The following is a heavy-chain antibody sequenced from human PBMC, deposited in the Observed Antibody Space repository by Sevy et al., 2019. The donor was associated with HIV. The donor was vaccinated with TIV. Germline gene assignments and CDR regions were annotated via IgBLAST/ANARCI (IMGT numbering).Heavy chain of an antibody. V-gene: IGHV4-4*07. D-gene: IGHD3-3*01. Sequence: SETLSLTCTVSGGSISCYYWSWIRQSAGKGLEWIGRIYTSGSTNYNPSLKSRVAMSVDTSKNQFSLKLSSVTAADTAVYYCAGGGFLEWLLDYWGQGTLVTVSS. J-gene: IGHJ4*02. CDR2: IYTSGST. CDR1: GGSISCYY. CDR3: AGGGFLEWLLDY.